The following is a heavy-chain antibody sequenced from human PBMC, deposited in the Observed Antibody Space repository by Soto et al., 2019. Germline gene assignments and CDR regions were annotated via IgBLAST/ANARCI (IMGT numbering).Heavy chain of an antibody. V-gene: IGHV3-53*01. CDR3: ARGGDSSSWSGDWFDP. J-gene: IGHJ5*02. CDR2: IYSGGST. Sequence: GGSLRLSCAASGFTVSSNYMSWVRQAPGKGLEWVSVIYSGGSTYYADSVKGRFTISRDNSKNTLYLQMNSLRAEDTAVYYCARGGDSSSWSGDWFDPWGQGTLVTVSS. CDR1: GFTVSSNY. D-gene: IGHD6-13*01.